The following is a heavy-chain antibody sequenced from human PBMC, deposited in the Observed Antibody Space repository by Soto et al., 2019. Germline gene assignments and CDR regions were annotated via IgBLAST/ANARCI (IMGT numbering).Heavy chain of an antibody. D-gene: IGHD3-3*02. J-gene: IGHJ5*02. CDR2: SNDSRST. Sequence: SETLSLTCAVYGGSFSGYYWSWIRQPPGKGLEWIGESNDSRSTNYNPSLKSRVTISVDTSKNQVFLRLSSVTAADTAVYYCARGRHFRSDYYNWFDHWGQGTLVTVSS. CDR3: ARGRHFRSDYYNWFDH. CDR1: GGSFSGYY. V-gene: IGHV4-34*01.